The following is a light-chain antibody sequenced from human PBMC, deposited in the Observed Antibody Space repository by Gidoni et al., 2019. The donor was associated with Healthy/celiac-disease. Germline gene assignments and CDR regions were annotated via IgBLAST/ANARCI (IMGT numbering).Light chain of an antibody. J-gene: IGKJ4*01. CDR1: QGISSW. CDR3: QQANSFPLT. CDR2: AAS. V-gene: IGKV1-12*01. Sequence: DIQMTQSPSSVSASVGDRVTITCRASQGISSWLAWSQQKPGKAPKLLIYAASSLQSGVPSRFSGSGSGTDFTLTISSLQPEDFATYYWQQANSFPLTFGGGTKVETK.